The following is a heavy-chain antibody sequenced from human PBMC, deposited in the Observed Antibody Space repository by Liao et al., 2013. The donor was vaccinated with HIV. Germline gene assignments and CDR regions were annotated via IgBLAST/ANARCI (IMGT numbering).Heavy chain of an antibody. CDR3: ARDPAWGSHWFDP. D-gene: IGHD3-16*01. CDR1: GASITSGSFY. Sequence: QVQLQESGPGLVKPSQTLSLTCTVSGASITSGSFYWSWVRQPAGKGLEWIGRIKSSGNANSNPSLKSRVTISLDTSKNQFSLKLSSVTAADTAVYYCARDPAWGSHWFDPWGQGTLVTVSS. CDR2: IKSSGNA. V-gene: IGHV4-61*02. J-gene: IGHJ5*02.